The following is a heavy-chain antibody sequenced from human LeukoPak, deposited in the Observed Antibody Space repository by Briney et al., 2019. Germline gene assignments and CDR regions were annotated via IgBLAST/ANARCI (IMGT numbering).Heavy chain of an antibody. CDR3: ARYYGGHNFDY. Sequence: GESLKISCKGSGYSFADKWIGWVRQMPGKGLEWMGIIFPADSDTRYSPSFQGQVTISADKFINTAYLQWSSLRASGTAVYYCARYYGGHNFDYWGQGTLVTVSS. J-gene: IGHJ4*02. D-gene: IGHD4-23*01. CDR1: GYSFADKW. V-gene: IGHV5-51*01. CDR2: IFPADSDT.